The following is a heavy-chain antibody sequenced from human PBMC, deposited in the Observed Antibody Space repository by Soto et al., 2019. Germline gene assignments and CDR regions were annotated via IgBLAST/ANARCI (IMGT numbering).Heavy chain of an antibody. Sequence: QVQLVQSGGEVKRPGASVKVSCKTSGYTFSNYGITWVRQAPGQPLEWLGWISLYSDGTNYAQKFQGRVSMTTDTSTTTAYMELRCLRSDDTAVHYCARVVPGAEAWFDPWGQGTLVTVSS. CDR3: ARVVPGAEAWFDP. D-gene: IGHD2-2*01. CDR2: ISLYSDGT. V-gene: IGHV1-18*01. CDR1: GYTFSNYG. J-gene: IGHJ5*02.